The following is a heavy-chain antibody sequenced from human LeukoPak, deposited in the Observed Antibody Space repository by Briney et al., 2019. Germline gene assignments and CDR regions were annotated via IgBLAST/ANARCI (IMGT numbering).Heavy chain of an antibody. CDR2: ISWNSGTK. V-gene: IGHV3-9*01. CDR3: ARGPLIAAAGTW. CDR1: GFTFDDYA. J-gene: IGHJ4*02. D-gene: IGHD6-13*01. Sequence: PGGSLRLSCAASGFTFDDYAMHWVRQAPGKGLEWVSGISWNSGTKGYADSVKGRFTISRDNAKNSLFLQMNSLRAEDTAVYYCARGPLIAAAGTWWGQGTLVTVSS.